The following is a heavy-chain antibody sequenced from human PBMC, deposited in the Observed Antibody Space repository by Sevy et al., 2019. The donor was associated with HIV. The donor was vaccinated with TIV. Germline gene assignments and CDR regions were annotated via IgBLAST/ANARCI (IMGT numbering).Heavy chain of an antibody. CDR2: INQSGST. V-gene: IGHV4-34*01. J-gene: IGHJ6*02. Sequence: SETLSLTCTVYGESFSNYYWSWIRQPPGKGLEWIGEINQSGSTNYNASLKSRITISVDTSKKHFTLRLNFVTAADTAVYYCARGPYYYESINLKLYYYYGMDVWGQGTTVTVSS. CDR3: ARGPYYYESINLKLYYYYGMDV. D-gene: IGHD3-22*01. CDR1: GESFSNYY.